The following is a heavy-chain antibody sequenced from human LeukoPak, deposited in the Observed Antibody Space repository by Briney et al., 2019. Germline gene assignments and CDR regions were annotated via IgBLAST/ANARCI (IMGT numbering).Heavy chain of an antibody. CDR2: ISYDGSNK. J-gene: IGHJ4*02. V-gene: IGHV3-30*03. CDR1: GFTFSSYG. Sequence: GGSLRLSCAASGFTFSSYGMHWVRQAPGKGLEWVAVISYDGSNKYYADSVKGRFTISRDNAKNSLYLQMNSLRAEDTALYYCAASGHSSSWYDGWYFDYWGQGTLVTVSS. CDR3: AASGHSSSWYDGWYFDY. D-gene: IGHD6-13*01.